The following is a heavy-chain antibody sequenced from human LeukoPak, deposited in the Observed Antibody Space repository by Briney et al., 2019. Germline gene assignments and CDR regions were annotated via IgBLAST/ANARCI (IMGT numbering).Heavy chain of an antibody. CDR2: IYYSGST. CDR3: ARVESANLTPNLNY. V-gene: IGHV4-39*07. Sequence: SETLSLTCTVSGGSISSSSYYWGWIRQPPGKGLEWSGSIYYSGSTYYNPSLKSRVTISVDTSKNQFSLKLSSVTAADTAVYYCARVESANLTPNLNYWAQGTLVTVSS. D-gene: IGHD4/OR15-4a*01. CDR1: GGSISSSSYY. J-gene: IGHJ4*02.